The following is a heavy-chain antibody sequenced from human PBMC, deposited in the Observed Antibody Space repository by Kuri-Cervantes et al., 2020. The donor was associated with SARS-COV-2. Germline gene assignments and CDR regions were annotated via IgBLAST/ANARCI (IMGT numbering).Heavy chain of an antibody. D-gene: IGHD6-13*01. CDR1: GFTFSSCS. J-gene: IGHJ4*02. CDR2: ISSSSSYI. Sequence: GESLKISCAASGFTFSSCSMNWVRQAPGKGLEWVSSISSSSSYIYYADSVKGRFTISRDNAKNSLYLQMNSLRAEDTAVYYCARGQQLIDYWGQGTLVTVSS. V-gene: IGHV3-21*04. CDR3: ARGQQLIDY.